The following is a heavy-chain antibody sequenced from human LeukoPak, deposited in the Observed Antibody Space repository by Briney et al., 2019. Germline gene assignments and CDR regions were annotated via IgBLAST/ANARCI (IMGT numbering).Heavy chain of an antibody. J-gene: IGHJ4*02. CDR2: IYSGGTT. Sequence: PGRSLGLSCAASGFTFSSYAMHWVRQAPGKGLEWVSVIYSGGTTYYADSVKGRFSISRDNSKNTLYLQMNSLRAEDTAVYYCARVTIFGVVIKYFDYWGQGTLVTVSS. V-gene: IGHV3-66*01. CDR3: ARVTIFGVVIKYFDY. D-gene: IGHD3-3*01. CDR1: GFTFSSYA.